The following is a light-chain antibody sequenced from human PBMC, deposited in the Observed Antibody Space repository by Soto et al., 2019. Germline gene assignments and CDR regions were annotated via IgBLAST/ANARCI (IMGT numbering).Light chain of an antibody. V-gene: IGLV1-47*01. CDR3: ATWDDRLSGVV. Sequence: QSVLTQSPSASGTPGQRVTLSCSGINSNIGSNYVHWYQQFPGTAPKVLIYRNSQRPSGVPDRFSGSKSGISASLAISGLRSEDEADYFFATWDDRLSGVVFGGGTKLTVL. CDR2: RNS. CDR1: NSNIGSNY. J-gene: IGLJ2*01.